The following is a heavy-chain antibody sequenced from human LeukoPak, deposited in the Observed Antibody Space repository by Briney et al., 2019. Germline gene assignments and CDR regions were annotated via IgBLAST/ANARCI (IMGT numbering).Heavy chain of an antibody. V-gene: IGHV3-11*01. CDR3: ARSIGLTGGGVDV. CDR1: GFTFSDYN. D-gene: IGHD3-9*01. Sequence: GGSLRLCCAASGFTFSDYNMNWVRQAPGKGLEWVSYITNGGSAIHHADSVKGRFTISRDNAKKTLYLQMNSLRAEDTAVYYCARSIGLTGGGVDVWGQGTTVTVSS. CDR2: ITNGGSAI. J-gene: IGHJ6*02.